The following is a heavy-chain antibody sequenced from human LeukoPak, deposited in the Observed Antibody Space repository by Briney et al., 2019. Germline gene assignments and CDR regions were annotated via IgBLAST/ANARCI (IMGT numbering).Heavy chain of an antibody. J-gene: IGHJ5*02. CDR1: VGSISSSSYY. V-gene: IGHV4-39*01. CDR3: SRHADYYYMIRGPFAT. D-gene: IGHD3-10*01. CDR2: IYYSGSN. Sequence: SETLSLTCTLSVGSISSSSYYWGWIRQPPGEGLEWIGCIYYSGSNYYKSSLKSRVAMSVDTPKNQFSLKLSSVTAADTAVYYCSRHADYYYMIRGPFATWSQGTLVTVSP.